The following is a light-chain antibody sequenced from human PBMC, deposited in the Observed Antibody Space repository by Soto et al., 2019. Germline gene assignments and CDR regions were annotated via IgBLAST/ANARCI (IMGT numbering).Light chain of an antibody. J-gene: IGKJ1*01. Sequence: EIVLTQSPATLSLSPGERSTLSCRASQSVSTFLAWYQQKPGPVPRLLISEASNRATGIPPRFSGSGSGTDFTLTISRLEHEDFAVYYCQQRSYWPTFGQGTKVDIK. V-gene: IGKV3-11*01. CDR2: EAS. CDR3: QQRSYWPT. CDR1: QSVSTF.